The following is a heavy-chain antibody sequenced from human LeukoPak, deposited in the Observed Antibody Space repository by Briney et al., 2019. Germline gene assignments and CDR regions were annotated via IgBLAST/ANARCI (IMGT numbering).Heavy chain of an antibody. CDR2: ICSNSRDI. Sequence: PGGPLRLSCAASGFTFNTYSMHWVRQAPGKGLEWVSSICSNSRDIYYADSVKGRFTISRDNAKNSLHLQMNSLRAEETAVYYCARDDRDISSYRFDYWGHGILVTVSS. V-gene: IGHV3-21*01. D-gene: IGHD6-6*01. J-gene: IGHJ4*01. CDR1: GFTFNTYS. CDR3: ARDDRDISSYRFDY.